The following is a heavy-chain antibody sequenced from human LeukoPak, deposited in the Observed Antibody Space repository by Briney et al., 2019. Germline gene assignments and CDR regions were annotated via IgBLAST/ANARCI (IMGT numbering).Heavy chain of an antibody. V-gene: IGHV4-34*01. CDR2: INHSGST. D-gene: IGHD5-24*01. CDR3: ARTRDGYPDY. Sequence: SETLSLTCAVYGGSVSGYYWSWIRQPPGKGLEWIGEINHSGSTNYNPSLKSRVTISVDTSKNQFSLKLSSVTAADTAVYYCARTRDGYPDYWGQGTLVTVSS. J-gene: IGHJ4*02. CDR1: GGSVSGYY.